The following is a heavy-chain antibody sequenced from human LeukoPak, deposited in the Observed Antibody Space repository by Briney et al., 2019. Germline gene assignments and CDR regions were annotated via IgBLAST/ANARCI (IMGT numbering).Heavy chain of an antibody. Sequence: SETHSPARTVSGGSISSSSYYWVWIRQPPGKGLEWIGNIYYTGSTSYNPSLKSRVTMTVDTSKNQFSLKLTSVTGADTAVYYCARRNYGSGRSDCWGQGTLVSVSS. D-gene: IGHD3-10*01. CDR2: IYYTGST. CDR3: ARRNYGSGRSDC. J-gene: IGHJ4*02. V-gene: IGHV4-39*01. CDR1: GGSISSSSYY.